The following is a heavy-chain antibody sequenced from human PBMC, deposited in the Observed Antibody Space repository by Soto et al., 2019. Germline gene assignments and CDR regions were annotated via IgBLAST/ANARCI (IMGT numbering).Heavy chain of an antibody. CDR2: ISGSGGST. V-gene: IGHV3-23*01. J-gene: IGHJ4*02. D-gene: IGHD6-13*01. CDR3: AKATRGGAATLIRDY. CDR1: GFTFSIYA. Sequence: EVQLLESGGGLVQPGGSLRLSCAAAGFTFSIYAMSWVRQAPGKGLEWVSAISGSGGSTYYADSVKGRFTISRDNSKNTLYLQMNSLRADDPAVYYCAKATRGGAATLIRDYWGQGPLVTVSS.